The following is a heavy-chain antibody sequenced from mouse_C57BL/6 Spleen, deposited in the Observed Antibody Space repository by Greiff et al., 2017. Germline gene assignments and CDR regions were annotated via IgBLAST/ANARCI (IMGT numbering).Heavy chain of an antibody. V-gene: IGHV5-16*01. D-gene: IGHD1-1*01. CDR2: INYDGSST. Sequence: EVMLVESEGGLVQPGSSMKLSCTASGFTFSDYYMAWVRQVPEKGLEWVANINYDGSSTYYLDSLKSRFIISRDNAKNILYLQMSSLKSEDTATYYCARGPFTTVVDWYFDVWGTGTTVTVSS. CDR3: ARGPFTTVVDWYFDV. CDR1: GFTFSDYY. J-gene: IGHJ1*03.